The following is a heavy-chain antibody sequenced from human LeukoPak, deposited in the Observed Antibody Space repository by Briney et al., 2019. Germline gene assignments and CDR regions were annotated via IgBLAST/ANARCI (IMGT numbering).Heavy chain of an antibody. J-gene: IGHJ4*02. CDR3: ARVPRVYDFWSGSFPYYFDY. CDR2: IKQDGSRK. CDR1: GFTFSGDS. Sequence: PGGSLRLSCAASGFTFSGDSMSWVRQPPGKGLEWVASIKQDGSRKYYVDSVKGRFTISRDNAKNSLYLQMNSLRAEDTAVYYCARVPRVYDFWSGSFPYYFDYWGQGTLVTVSS. D-gene: IGHD3-3*01. V-gene: IGHV3-7*01.